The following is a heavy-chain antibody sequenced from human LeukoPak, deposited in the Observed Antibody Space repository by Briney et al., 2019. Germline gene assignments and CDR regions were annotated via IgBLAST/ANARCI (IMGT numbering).Heavy chain of an antibody. Sequence: PGGSLRLSCAASGFTFSSYSMNWVRQAPGKGLEWVSYISSSSSTIYYADSVKGRFTISRDNAKNSLYLQMNSLRDEDTAVYYCASAYGGNSYYYGMDVWGQGSLVTVSS. CDR2: ISSSSSTI. CDR3: ASAYGGNSYYYGMDV. D-gene: IGHD4-23*01. V-gene: IGHV3-48*02. J-gene: IGHJ6*02. CDR1: GFTFSSYS.